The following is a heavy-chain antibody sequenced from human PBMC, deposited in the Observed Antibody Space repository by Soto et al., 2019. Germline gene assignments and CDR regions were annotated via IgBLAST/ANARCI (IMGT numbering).Heavy chain of an antibody. CDR2: MNPNSGNT. Sequence: ASVKVSCKASGYTSTSYDINWVRQATGQGLEWMGWMNPNSGNTGYAQKFQGRVTMTRNTSISTAYMELSSLRSEDTAVYYCARGPRTTNFYDYIWGSYHNDAFDIWGQGTMVTVSS. CDR3: ARGPRTTNFYDYIWGSYHNDAFDI. CDR1: GYTSTSYD. D-gene: IGHD3-16*02. V-gene: IGHV1-8*01. J-gene: IGHJ3*02.